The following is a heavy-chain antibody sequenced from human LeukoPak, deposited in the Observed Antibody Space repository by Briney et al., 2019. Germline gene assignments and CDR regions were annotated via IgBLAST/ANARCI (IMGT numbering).Heavy chain of an antibody. Sequence: TGGSLRLSCAASGFTFSSYGMSWVRQAPGKGVEWVSAIMGSSGSTYYADSVKGRFTISSDNSKNTLYLQMNSLRAEDTAVYYCAKYFPVKYQLPRGAFDIWGQGTMVTVSS. CDR2: IMGSSGST. CDR3: AKYFPVKYQLPRGAFDI. D-gene: IGHD2-2*01. J-gene: IGHJ3*02. V-gene: IGHV3-23*01. CDR1: GFTFSSYG.